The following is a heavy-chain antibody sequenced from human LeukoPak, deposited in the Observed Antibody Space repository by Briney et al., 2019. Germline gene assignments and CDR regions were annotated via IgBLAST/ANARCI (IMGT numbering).Heavy chain of an antibody. D-gene: IGHD2/OR15-2a*01. CDR2: IYPRDSYT. V-gene: IGHV5-51*01. CDR1: GYIFTDHW. J-gene: IGHJ5*02. CDR3: VRHHRDVDSTPSPRWFDP. Sequence: GESLKISCKSSGYIFTDHWIGWVREPPGKGLERMAIIYPRDSYTRYSLSFQRQVTISADKSTSTAYLQWSSLKASEAASYYRVRHHRDVDSTPSPRWFDPCGQGALVHVSS.